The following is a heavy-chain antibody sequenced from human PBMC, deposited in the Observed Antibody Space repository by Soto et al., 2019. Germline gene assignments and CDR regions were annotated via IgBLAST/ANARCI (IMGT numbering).Heavy chain of an antibody. D-gene: IGHD6-25*01. CDR2: ISYDGSNK. Sequence: PGGSLRLSCAASGFTFSSYGMHWVRQAPGKGLEWVAVISYDGSNKYYADSVKGRFTISRNNSKNTLYLQMNSLRAEDTAVYYCVFSARWGKGALVTVDS. J-gene: IGHJ4*02. V-gene: IGHV3-30*03. CDR1: GFTFSSYG. CDR3: VFSAR.